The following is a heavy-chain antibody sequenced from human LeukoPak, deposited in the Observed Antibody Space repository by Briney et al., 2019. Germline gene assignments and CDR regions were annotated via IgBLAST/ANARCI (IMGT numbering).Heavy chain of an antibody. Sequence: GRSLRLSCAASGFTFSSYGMHWVRQAPGKGLEWVAVISYDGNNKYYADSVKGRFTISRDNSKNTLYLQMISLRAEDTAVYYCAKDRAWFGELSPLDCWGQGTLVTVSS. CDR2: ISYDGNNK. D-gene: IGHD3-10*01. V-gene: IGHV3-30*18. J-gene: IGHJ4*02. CDR3: AKDRAWFGELSPLDC. CDR1: GFTFSSYG.